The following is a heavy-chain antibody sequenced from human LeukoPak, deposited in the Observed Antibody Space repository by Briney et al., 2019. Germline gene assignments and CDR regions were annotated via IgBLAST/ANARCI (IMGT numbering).Heavy chain of an antibody. V-gene: IGHV1-2*02. CDR3: ARYIAAAGHYYFDY. CDR2: INPNSGGT. D-gene: IGHD6-13*01. Sequence: VASVKVSCKASGYTFTGYYMHWVRQAPGQGLEWMGWINPNSGGTNYAQKFQGRVTMTRDTSISTAYMELSMLRSDDTAVYYCARYIAAAGHYYFDYWGQGTLVTVSS. CDR1: GYTFTGYY. J-gene: IGHJ4*02.